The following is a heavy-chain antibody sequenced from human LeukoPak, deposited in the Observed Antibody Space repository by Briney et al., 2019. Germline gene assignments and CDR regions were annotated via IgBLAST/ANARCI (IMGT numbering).Heavy chain of an antibody. CDR1: GFTFSNTW. J-gene: IGHJ6*03. D-gene: IGHD1-7*01. V-gene: IGHV3-23*01. CDR2: ISGSGGST. CDR3: ARGITGTTSHYYYYYYMDV. Sequence: PGGSLRLSCAASGFTFSNTWMSWVRQAPGKGPEWVSAISGSGGSTYYADSVKGRFTISRDNSKNTLYLQMNSLRAEDTAVYYCARGITGTTSHYYYYYYMDVWGKGTTVTVSS.